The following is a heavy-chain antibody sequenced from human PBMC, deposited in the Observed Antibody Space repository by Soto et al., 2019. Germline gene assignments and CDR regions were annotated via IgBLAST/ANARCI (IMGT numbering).Heavy chain of an antibody. CDR1: GGSISSSSYY. V-gene: IGHV4-39*01. D-gene: IGHD2-2*01. CDR2: IYYSGST. J-gene: IGHJ4*02. CDR3: ARRYCSSTSCETDY. Sequence: SETLSLTCTVSGGSISSSSYYWGWIRQPPGKGLEWIGSIYYSGSTYYNPSLKSRVTISVDTSKNQFSLKLSSVTAADTAVYYCARRYCSSTSCETDYWGQGTLVTVSS.